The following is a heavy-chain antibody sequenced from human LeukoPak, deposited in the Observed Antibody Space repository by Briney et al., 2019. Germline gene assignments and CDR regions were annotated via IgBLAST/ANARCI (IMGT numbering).Heavy chain of an antibody. D-gene: IGHD6-6*01. CDR1: GYTFTGYY. Sequence: ASVKVSCKASGYTFTGYYMHWVRQAPAQGLEWMGWINPNSGGTNYAQTFQGRVTMTRDTSISTAYMELSRLRSDDTAVYYCARWGPIAARPRAFDIWGQGTMVTVSS. J-gene: IGHJ3*02. V-gene: IGHV1-2*02. CDR3: ARWGPIAARPRAFDI. CDR2: INPNSGGT.